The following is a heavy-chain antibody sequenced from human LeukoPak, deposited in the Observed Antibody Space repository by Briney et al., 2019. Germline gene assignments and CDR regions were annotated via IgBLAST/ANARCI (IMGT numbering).Heavy chain of an antibody. CDR3: ATGYGSGSYYVF. CDR1: GGCFRGYY. J-gene: IGHJ4*02. V-gene: IGHV4-34*01. Sequence: PSETLSLTCAVYGGCFRGYYWSWSRQPPGKGLEWIGEINHSGSANYNPSLKSRVTMSVDTSKNQFSLKVRSVTAADTAVYYCATGYGSGSYYVFWGQGTLVTVSS. D-gene: IGHD3-10*01. CDR2: INHSGSA.